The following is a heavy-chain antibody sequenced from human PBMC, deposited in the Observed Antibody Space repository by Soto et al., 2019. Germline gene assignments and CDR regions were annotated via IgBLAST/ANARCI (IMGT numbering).Heavy chain of an antibody. J-gene: IGHJ4*02. V-gene: IGHV4-4*08. CDR3: ARNVSLPLADTGFDS. D-gene: IGHD6-19*01. CDR1: GDCSSGEY. Sequence: ETVDITRAGPGDCSSGEYWSCLLHPPGKGLEWIGYIYSIGSTNYNPSLRSRVTMSIDTSQEQFSLKLSSVTATDTAVYYCARNVSLPLADTGFDSWGRGSLVTVS. CDR2: IYSIGST.